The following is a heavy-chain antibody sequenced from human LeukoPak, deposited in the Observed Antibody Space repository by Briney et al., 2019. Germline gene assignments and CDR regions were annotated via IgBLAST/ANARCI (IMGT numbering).Heavy chain of an antibody. D-gene: IGHD2-21*01. Sequence: GVSLRLSCAASGFTFSSYGMHWVRQAPGKGLEWVAVISYDGSNKSYADSVKGRFTISRDNSKNTLYLQMNSLRAEDTAVYYCAHAAASYRGALDYWGPATLVTVSS. CDR3: AHAAASYRGALDY. CDR2: ISYDGSNK. J-gene: IGHJ4*02. V-gene: IGHV3-30*03. CDR1: GFTFSSYG.